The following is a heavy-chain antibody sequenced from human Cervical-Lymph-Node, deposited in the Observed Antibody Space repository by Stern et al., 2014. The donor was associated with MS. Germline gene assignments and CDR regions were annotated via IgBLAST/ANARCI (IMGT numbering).Heavy chain of an antibody. CDR2: IYYRGST. D-gene: IGHD2/OR15-2a*01. CDR1: SGSISSSGYY. Sequence: VQLVESGPGLVRPSQTLSLTCTVSSGSISSSGYYWTWIRHHPGKGLEWLGDIYYRGSTYYNSSLKSRLTISIDTSKNQFSLRLSSVTAADTAVYYCASVMRENMSTLFFDYWGQGILVTVSS. CDR3: ASVMRENMSTLFFDY. J-gene: IGHJ4*02. V-gene: IGHV4-31*03.